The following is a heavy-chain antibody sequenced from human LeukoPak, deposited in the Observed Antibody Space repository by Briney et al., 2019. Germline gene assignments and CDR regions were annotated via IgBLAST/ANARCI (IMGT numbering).Heavy chain of an antibody. J-gene: IGHJ4*02. Sequence: SETLSLTCTVSGGSISSSSYYWGWIRQPPGKGLEWIGSIYYSGSTYYNPSLKSRVTISVDTSKNQFSLKLSSVTAADTAVYYCARLGYISGWYPGVFDYWGQGTLVTVSS. CDR3: ARLGYISGWYPGVFDY. CDR2: IYYSGST. D-gene: IGHD6-19*01. V-gene: IGHV4-39*01. CDR1: GGSISSSSYY.